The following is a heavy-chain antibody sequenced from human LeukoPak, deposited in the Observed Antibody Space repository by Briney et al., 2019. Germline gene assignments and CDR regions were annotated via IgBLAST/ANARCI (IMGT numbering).Heavy chain of an antibody. D-gene: IGHD6-19*01. Sequence: PSETLSLTCAVSGGSISSGDYYWSWIRQPPGKGLEWIGSIYYSGSTYYNPSLKSRVTISVDTSKNQFSLKLSSVTAADTAVYYCARLGRQWLVPFFDYWGQGTLVTVSS. CDR2: IYYSGST. V-gene: IGHV4-39*01. CDR3: ARLGRQWLVPFFDY. J-gene: IGHJ4*02. CDR1: GGSISSGDYY.